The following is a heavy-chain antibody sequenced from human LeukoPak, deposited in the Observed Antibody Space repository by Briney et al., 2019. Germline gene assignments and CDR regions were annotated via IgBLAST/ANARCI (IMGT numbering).Heavy chain of an antibody. J-gene: IGHJ3*02. CDR2: ISYDGSNK. CDR1: GFTFSSYG. V-gene: IGHV3-30*18. Sequence: GGSLRLSCAASGFTFSSYGMHWVRQAPGKGLEWVAVISYDGSNKYYADSVKGRFTISRDNSKNTLYLQMNSLRAEDTAVYYCAKASMIVVAPNDAFDIWGQGTTVTVSS. D-gene: IGHD3-22*01. CDR3: AKASMIVVAPNDAFDI.